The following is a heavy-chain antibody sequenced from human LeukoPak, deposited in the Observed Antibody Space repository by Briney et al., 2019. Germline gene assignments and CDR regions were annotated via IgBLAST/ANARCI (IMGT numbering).Heavy chain of an antibody. Sequence: GGSLRLSCAASVFTFSSYGMNWVRQAPGKGLEWVSYISSSGSTIYYADSVKGRFTISRDNAKNSLYLQMNSLRAEDTAVYYCAELGITMIGGVWGKGTTVTISS. V-gene: IGHV3-48*03. D-gene: IGHD3-10*02. CDR2: ISSSGSTI. J-gene: IGHJ6*04. CDR1: VFTFSSYG. CDR3: AELGITMIGGV.